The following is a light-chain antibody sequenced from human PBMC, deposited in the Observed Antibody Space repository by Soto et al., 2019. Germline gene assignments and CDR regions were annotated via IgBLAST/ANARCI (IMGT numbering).Light chain of an antibody. Sequence: QSVLTQPPSASGTPGQRVTISCSGSSSNIGVNYVYWYQQLPGTAPKLLIYTNNERPSGVPDRFSGSKSGSSASLAISGLRSLVEADYHCASWDDSLSGVVFGGGTNVTVL. J-gene: IGLJ2*01. CDR2: TNN. CDR3: ASWDDSLSGVV. V-gene: IGLV1-47*01. CDR1: SSNIGVNY.